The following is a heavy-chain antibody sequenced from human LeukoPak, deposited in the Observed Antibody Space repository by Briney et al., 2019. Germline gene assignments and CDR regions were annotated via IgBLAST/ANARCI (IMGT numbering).Heavy chain of an antibody. CDR2: IYTSGST. CDR3: ARHGDPGQRIVVAPAATPHFDY. J-gene: IGHJ4*02. CDR1: GGSISSYY. D-gene: IGHD2-2*01. V-gene: IGHV4-4*09. Sequence: PSETLSLTCTVSGGSISSYYWSWIRQPPGKGLEWIGYIYTSGSTNYNPSLKSRVTISVDTSKNQFSLKLSSVTAADTAVYYCARHGDPGQRIVVAPAATPHFDYWGQGTLVTVSS.